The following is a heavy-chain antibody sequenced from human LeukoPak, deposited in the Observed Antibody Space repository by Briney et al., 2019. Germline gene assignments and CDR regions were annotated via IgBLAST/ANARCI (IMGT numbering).Heavy chain of an antibody. D-gene: IGHD6-25*01. CDR1: GFSFTYVW. Sequence: KPGGSLRLSCATSGFSFTYVWMTWVRQAPGKGLEWVGRIKTNNEGGTIDYGAAVIGRFTISRDDSKSMMWLQLNNLKIEDTGVYYCMTDASEVGQRWGQGTLVTVSS. CDR3: MTDASEVGQR. J-gene: IGHJ4*02. V-gene: IGHV3-15*01. CDR2: IKTNNEGGTI.